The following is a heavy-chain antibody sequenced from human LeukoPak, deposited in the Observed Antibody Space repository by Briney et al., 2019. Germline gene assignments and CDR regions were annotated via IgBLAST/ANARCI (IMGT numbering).Heavy chain of an antibody. Sequence: GGSLRLSCAASGFTFSDYYMSWIRQAPGKGLEWVSYISSSSSYTNYADSAKGRFTISRDNAKNSLYLQMNSLRAEDTAVYYCAADFAYYDSSGYYTLGAFDIWGQGTMVTVSS. V-gene: IGHV3-11*03. D-gene: IGHD3-22*01. CDR1: GFTFSDYY. CDR2: ISSSSSYT. J-gene: IGHJ3*02. CDR3: AADFAYYDSSGYYTLGAFDI.